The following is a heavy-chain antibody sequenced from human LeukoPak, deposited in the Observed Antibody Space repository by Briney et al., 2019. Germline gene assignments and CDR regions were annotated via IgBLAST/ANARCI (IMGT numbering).Heavy chain of an antibody. Sequence: SGPTLVNPTQTLTLTCTFSGFSLSTSGVGVGWIRQPPGKALEWLALIYWNDDKRYSPSLKSRLTITKDTSKNQVVLTMTNMDPVDTATYYCAHLHWGTNGDLYYFDYWGQGTLVTVSS. CDR3: AHLHWGTNGDLYYFDY. D-gene: IGHD4-17*01. V-gene: IGHV2-5*01. J-gene: IGHJ4*02. CDR1: GFSLSTSGVG. CDR2: IYWNDDK.